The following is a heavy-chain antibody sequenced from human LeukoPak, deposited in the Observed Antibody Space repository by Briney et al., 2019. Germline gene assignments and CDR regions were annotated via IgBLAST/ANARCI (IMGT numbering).Heavy chain of an antibody. CDR1: GFTFDDYA. V-gene: IGHV3-21*01. CDR3: ARREQWLVRVFDY. Sequence: GGSLRLSCAASGFTFDDYAMHWVRQAPGKGLEWVSSISGSSTYIYYADSVKGRFTISRDNAKNSLYLQMNSLRAEDTAVYYCARREQWLVRVFDYWGQGTLVTVSS. CDR2: ISGSSTYI. J-gene: IGHJ4*02. D-gene: IGHD6-19*01.